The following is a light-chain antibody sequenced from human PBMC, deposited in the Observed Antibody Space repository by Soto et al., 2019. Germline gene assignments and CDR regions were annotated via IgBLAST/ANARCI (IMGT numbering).Light chain of an antibody. V-gene: IGKV1-5*01. CDR3: QQYDNYSKT. J-gene: IGKJ3*01. Sequence: DIQMTQSPATLSASVGDRVTITCRASQSVRSWLAWYQQKPGTAPKLLIFDASRLESGVPSRFSGSASGTEFTLTISSLQPDDFATYYCQQYDNYSKTFGPGTKVDI. CDR2: DAS. CDR1: QSVRSW.